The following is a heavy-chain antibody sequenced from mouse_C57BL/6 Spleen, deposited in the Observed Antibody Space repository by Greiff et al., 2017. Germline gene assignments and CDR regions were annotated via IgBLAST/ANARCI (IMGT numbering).Heavy chain of an antibody. D-gene: IGHD1-1*01. CDR3: ASSFITTVVAGDY. J-gene: IGHJ2*01. CDR2: IYPRSGNT. V-gene: IGHV1-81*01. CDR1: GYTFTSYG. Sequence: VQLKQSGAELARPGASVKLSCKASGYTFTSYGISWVKQRTGQGLEWIGEIYPRSGNTYYNEKFKGKATLTADKSSSTAYMELRSLTSEESAVYFCASSFITTVVAGDYWGQGTTLTVSS.